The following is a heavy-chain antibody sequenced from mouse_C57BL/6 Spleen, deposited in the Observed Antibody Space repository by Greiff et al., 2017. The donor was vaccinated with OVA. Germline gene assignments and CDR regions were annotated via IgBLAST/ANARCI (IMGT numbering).Heavy chain of an antibody. V-gene: IGHV5-6*01. CDR2: ISSGGSYT. D-gene: IGHD1-1*01. CDR3: SRSYYGSSLYSMDY. CDR1: GFTFSSYG. J-gene: IGHJ4*01. Sequence: EVKLQESGGDLVKPGGSLKLSCAASGFTFSSYGMSWVRQTPDKRLEWVATISSGGSYTYYPDSVKGRFTISRVNAKNTLYLQMSSLKSEDTAMYYFSRSYYGSSLYSMDYWGQGTSVTVSS.